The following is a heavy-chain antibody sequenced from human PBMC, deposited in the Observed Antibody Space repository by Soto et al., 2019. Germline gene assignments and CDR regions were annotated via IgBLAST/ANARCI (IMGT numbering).Heavy chain of an antibody. V-gene: IGHV2-5*02. J-gene: IGHJ5*02. CDR2: IYWDDDK. Sequence: QITLKESGPTLVKPTQTLTLTCTFSGFSLSTSGVGVGWIRQPPGKSLEWLALIYWDDDKRYSPSLKSRLTITKDTAKSQVVLTMTNMDPVDTATYFCAHSRGSNTWSPRRCDPWGQGTLVTVSS. CDR3: AHSRGSNTWSPRRCDP. CDR1: GFSLSTSGVG. D-gene: IGHD6-13*01.